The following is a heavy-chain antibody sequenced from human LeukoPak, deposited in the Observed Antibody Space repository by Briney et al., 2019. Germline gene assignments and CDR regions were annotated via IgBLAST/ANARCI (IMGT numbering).Heavy chain of an antibody. CDR2: ISGDGTFI. J-gene: IGHJ4*02. Sequence: GSLRLSRAASGFTFTTYAVTRVRQAPGPGLEWVSAISGDGTFIYYAESVKGRFTISRDSSKSTVYLQMNSLRAEDTAIYYCARVDGSSLSRARFDYWGPGTLVTVSS. D-gene: IGHD6-6*01. CDR3: ARVDGSSLSRARFDY. V-gene: IGHV3-23*01. CDR1: GFTFTTYA.